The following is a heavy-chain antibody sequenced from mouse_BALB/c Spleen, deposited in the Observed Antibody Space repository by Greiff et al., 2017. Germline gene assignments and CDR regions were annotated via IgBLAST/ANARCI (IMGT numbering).Heavy chain of an antibody. CDR1: GYTFTSYW. Sequence: SGTVLARPGASVKMSCKASGYTFTSYWMHWVKQRPGKGLEWIGAIYPGNSDTRYNQKFKGKAKLTAVTSTSTAYMELSSLTNEDSAVYYCTRDGYGSYGGSFDYWGQGTTLTVSS. D-gene: IGHD1-1*02. V-gene: IGHV1-5*01. J-gene: IGHJ2*01. CDR2: IYPGNSDT. CDR3: TRDGYGSYGGSFDY.